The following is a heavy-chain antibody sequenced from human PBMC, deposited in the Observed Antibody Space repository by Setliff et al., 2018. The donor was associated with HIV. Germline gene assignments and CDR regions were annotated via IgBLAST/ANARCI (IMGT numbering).Heavy chain of an antibody. CDR2: INAGNGNT. J-gene: IGHJ5*02. V-gene: IGHV1-3*01. D-gene: IGHD3-3*01. CDR3: AREGDPFGAAAYNWFDP. Sequence: GASVKVSCKASGYTFTSYAMHWVRQAPGQRLEWMGWINAGNGNTKYSQKFQGRVTMTSDTSTSTVYMELSSLRSEDTAVYYCAREGDPFGAAAYNWFDPWGQGTRVTVSS. CDR1: GYTFTSYA.